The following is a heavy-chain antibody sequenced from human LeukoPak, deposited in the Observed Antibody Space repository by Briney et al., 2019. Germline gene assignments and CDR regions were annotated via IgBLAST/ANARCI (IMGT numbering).Heavy chain of an antibody. CDR2: IDGDGSST. Sequence: GGSLRLSCAASGFTFSSYAMSWVRQAPGKGLVWVSRIDGDGSSTSYADSVKGRFTISRDNAKNSLYLQMNSLRAEDTAVYYCARDRAHNSWSDYWGQGTLVTVSS. CDR3: ARDRAHNSWSDY. V-gene: IGHV3-74*01. CDR1: GFTFSSYA. D-gene: IGHD6-13*01. J-gene: IGHJ4*02.